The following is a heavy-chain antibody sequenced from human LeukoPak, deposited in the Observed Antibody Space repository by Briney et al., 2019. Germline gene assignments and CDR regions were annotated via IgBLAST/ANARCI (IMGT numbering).Heavy chain of an antibody. CDR2: FYSGGHT. D-gene: IGHD2-2*02. J-gene: IGHJ4*02. Sequence: GGSLRLSRVDSGFSVSSNYLSWVRQAPGKGLEWVSVFYSGGHTYYADSVRGRFTVSRDNSKNSLYLQMNSLRAEDTAVYCCARDQLGGYCTSTNCYTSFYYWGRGTLVTVSS. CDR1: GFSVSSNY. CDR3: ARDQLGGYCTSTNCYTSFYY. V-gene: IGHV3-53*01.